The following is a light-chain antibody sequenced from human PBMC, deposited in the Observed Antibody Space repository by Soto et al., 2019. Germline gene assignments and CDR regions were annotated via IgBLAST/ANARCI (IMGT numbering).Light chain of an antibody. CDR1: SSDVGSYNL. CDR2: EVS. J-gene: IGLJ2*01. CDR3: CSYAGSRTHVL. V-gene: IGLV2-23*02. Sequence: VLTQPASVSGSPGQSITISCIGTSSDVGSYNLVSWYQQHPGKAPKVLIYEVSEWPSGVSNRFSGSKSGNTASLTISGLQAEDEAEYYCCSYAGSRTHVLFGGGTKVTVL.